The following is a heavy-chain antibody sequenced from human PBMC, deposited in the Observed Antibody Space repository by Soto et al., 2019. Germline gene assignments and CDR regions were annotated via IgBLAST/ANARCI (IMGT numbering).Heavy chain of an antibody. V-gene: IGHV3-30*18. CDR3: AKVLGYDYVWGSYPDDY. Sequence: QVQLVESGGGVVQPGRSLRLSCAASGFTFSSYGMHWVRQAPGKGLAWVAVISYDGSNKYYADSVKGRFTISRDNSKNTLYLQMNSLRAEDTAVYYCAKVLGYDYVWGSYPDDYWGQGTLVTVSS. J-gene: IGHJ4*02. CDR2: ISYDGSNK. CDR1: GFTFSSYG. D-gene: IGHD3-16*02.